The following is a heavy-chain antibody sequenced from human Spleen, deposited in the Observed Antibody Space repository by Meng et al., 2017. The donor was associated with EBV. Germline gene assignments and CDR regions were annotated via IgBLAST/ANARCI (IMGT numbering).Heavy chain of an antibody. Sequence: QGRLRQWGAGLLKPSGTLSLTCAVYGGSFSGYFWSWIRQSPGKGLEWIGEINYSGTTKYNPSLKNRVTMSVDTSKNQISLKVRSVTAADTAVYYCAGGDDDSGGYYYLWGQGALVTVSS. J-gene: IGHJ4*02. CDR2: INYSGTT. V-gene: IGHV4-34*01. CDR1: GGSFSGYF. CDR3: AGGDDDSGGYYYL. D-gene: IGHD3-22*01.